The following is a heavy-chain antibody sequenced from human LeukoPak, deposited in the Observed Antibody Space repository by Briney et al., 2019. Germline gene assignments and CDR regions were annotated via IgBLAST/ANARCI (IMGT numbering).Heavy chain of an antibody. D-gene: IGHD3-9*01. J-gene: IGHJ4*02. CDR3: ARLRDSPRYDILTGYFYYFDY. V-gene: IGHV1-18*04. CDR2: ISAYNGNT. Sequence: ASVKVSCKASGYTFTSYGISWVRQAPGQGLEWMGWISAYNGNTNHAQKLQGRVTMTTDTSTSTAYMELRSLRSDDTAVYYCARLRDSPRYDILTGYFYYFDYWGQGTLVTVSS. CDR1: GYTFTSYG.